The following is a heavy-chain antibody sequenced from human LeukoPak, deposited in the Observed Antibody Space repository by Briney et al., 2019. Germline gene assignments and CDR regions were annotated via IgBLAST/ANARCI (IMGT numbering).Heavy chain of an antibody. CDR1: GYTFTSYG. D-gene: IGHD4-17*01. V-gene: IGHV1-18*01. CDR2: ISAYNGNT. CDR3: AREPHYGDNYYYYYGMDV. Sequence: ASVKVSCKASGYTFTSYGISWVRQAPGQGLEWMGWISAYNGNTNYARKLQGRVTMTTDTSTSTAYMELRSLRSDDTAVYYCAREPHYGDNYYYYYGMDVWGQGTTVTVSS. J-gene: IGHJ6*02.